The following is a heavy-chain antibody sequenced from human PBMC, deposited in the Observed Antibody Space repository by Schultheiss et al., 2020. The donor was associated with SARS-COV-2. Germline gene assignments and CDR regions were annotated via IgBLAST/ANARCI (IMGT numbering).Heavy chain of an antibody. J-gene: IGHJ4*02. CDR3: ARTYYYDSSGYYYQYYFDY. Sequence: SETLSLTCNVSGGSLTDYYWTWIRQPPGKGLECIAYIHHSGSTTYNPSLESRVIISVDTSKNQFSLKLSSVTAADTAVYYCARTYYYDSSGYYYQYYFDYWGQGTLVTVSS. V-gene: IGHV4-59*12. D-gene: IGHD3-22*01. CDR1: GGSLTDYY. CDR2: IHHSGST.